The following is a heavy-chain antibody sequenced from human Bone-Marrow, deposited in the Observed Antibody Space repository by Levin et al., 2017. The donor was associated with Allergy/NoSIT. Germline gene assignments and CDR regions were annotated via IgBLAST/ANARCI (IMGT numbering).Heavy chain of an antibody. CDR3: AKDKGPYGHYLDMDYFDH. J-gene: IGHJ4*02. CDR1: GFTFDDYA. V-gene: IGHV3-9*01. CDR2: ITWNSGSI. Sequence: GGSLRLSCAASGFTFDDYAMHWVRQVPGKGLEWVSGITWNSGSIDYADSVTGRFTISRDNAKKSLYLQMNSLRAEDTALYYCAKDKGPYGHYLDMDYFDHWGQGTLVTVSS. D-gene: IGHD4-17*01.